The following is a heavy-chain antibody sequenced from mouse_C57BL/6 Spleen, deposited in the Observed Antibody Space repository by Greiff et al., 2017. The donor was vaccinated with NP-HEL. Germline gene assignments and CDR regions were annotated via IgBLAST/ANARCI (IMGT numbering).Heavy chain of an antibody. D-gene: IGHD2-1*01. CDR3: ARSRGNYPFAY. CDR2: IYPGSGNT. V-gene: IGHV1-66*01. J-gene: IGHJ3*01. Sequence: VQLQQSGPELVKPGASVKISCKASGYSFTSYYIHWVKQRPGPGLEWIGWIYPGSGNTKYNEKFKGKATLTADTSSSTAYMQLSSLTSEDSAVYYCARSRGNYPFAYWGQGTLVTVSA. CDR1: GYSFTSYY.